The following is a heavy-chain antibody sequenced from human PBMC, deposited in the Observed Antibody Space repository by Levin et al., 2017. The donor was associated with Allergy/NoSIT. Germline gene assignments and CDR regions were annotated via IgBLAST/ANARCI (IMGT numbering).Heavy chain of an antibody. CDR3: ARDDYYGSGSLTFGMDG. CDR1: EFTFSSYS. J-gene: IGHJ6*02. D-gene: IGHD3-10*01. CDR2: ISSRSSAT. Sequence: KAGGSLRLSCAASEFTFSSYSMNWVRQAPGKGLEWVSFISSRSSATYYADSVKGRFTISRDNAKNSLYLQMNSLRAEDTAVYYCARDDYYGSGSLTFGMDGWGQGTTVTVSS. V-gene: IGHV3-21*01.